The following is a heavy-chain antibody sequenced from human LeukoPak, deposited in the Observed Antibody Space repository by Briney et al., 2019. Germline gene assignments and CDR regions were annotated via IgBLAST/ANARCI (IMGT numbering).Heavy chain of an antibody. J-gene: IGHJ4*02. V-gene: IGHV6-1*01. CDR3: ARGIAAGLDY. CDR1: GDSVSSNSAA. D-gene: IGHD6-6*01. Sequence: RSQTLSLTCAISGDSVSSNSAAWNWIRQSPSRGLEWLGRTYYRSKWYYDYAISVKSRITVNPDTSKNHFSLQLDYVTPDDTAVYYCARGIAAGLDYWGQGALVTVSS. CDR2: TYYRSKWYY.